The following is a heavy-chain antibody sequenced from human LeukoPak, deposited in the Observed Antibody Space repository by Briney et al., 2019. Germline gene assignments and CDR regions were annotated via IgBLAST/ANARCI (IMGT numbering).Heavy chain of an antibody. CDR3: ASRYDFWSGGYYYYGMDV. CDR2: IYYSGST. Sequence: KTSETLSLTCAVYGGSFSGYYWSWIRQPPGKGLEWIGSIYYSGSTYYNPSLKSRVTISVDTSKNQFSLKLSSVTAADTAVYYCASRYDFWSGGYYYYGMDVWGQGTTVTVSS. J-gene: IGHJ6*02. V-gene: IGHV4-34*01. D-gene: IGHD3-3*01. CDR1: GGSFSGYY.